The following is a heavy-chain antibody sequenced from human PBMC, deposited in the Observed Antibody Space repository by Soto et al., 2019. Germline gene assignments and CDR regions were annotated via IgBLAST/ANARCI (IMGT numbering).Heavy chain of an antibody. CDR2: IIYSGST. D-gene: IGHD5-18*01. J-gene: IGHJ4*02. Sequence: SETLSLTCTVSGVSISSYYWSWIRQPPGKELEWIGYIIYSGSTIYNPSLKSRVTVSVDTSKNQFSLSLSSVTAADTALYYCARDQGRGYTSGFFDYWGQGTPVTVSS. V-gene: IGHV4-59*01. CDR1: GVSISSYY. CDR3: ARDQGRGYTSGFFDY.